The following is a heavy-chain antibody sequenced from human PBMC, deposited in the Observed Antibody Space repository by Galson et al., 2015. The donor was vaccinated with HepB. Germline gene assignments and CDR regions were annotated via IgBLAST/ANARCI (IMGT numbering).Heavy chain of an antibody. CDR1: GYTFNNYG. CDR2: ISTYNGDT. D-gene: IGHD4-23*01. V-gene: IGHV1-18*04. Sequence: SVKVSCKASGYTFNNYGISWVRQAPGQGLEWMGWISTYNGDTNYAQKLQGRVTMTTDTSTTTAYMELRSLRSDDTAVYYCARDSMGGNSDFPFDYWGQGTLVTVSS. CDR3: ARDSMGGNSDFPFDY. J-gene: IGHJ4*02.